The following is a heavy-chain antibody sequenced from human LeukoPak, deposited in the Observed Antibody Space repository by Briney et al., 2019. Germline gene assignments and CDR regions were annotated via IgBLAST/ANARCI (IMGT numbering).Heavy chain of an antibody. CDR1: GFTFDDYG. Sequence: PGGSLRLSCAASGFTFDDYGMSWVRQAPGKGLEWVSGINWNGGSTGYADSVKGRFTISRDNAKNSLYLQMNSLRAEDTALYYCAGHGADDFWSGSPYNWFDPWGQGTLVTVSS. V-gene: IGHV3-20*04. CDR2: INWNGGST. D-gene: IGHD3-3*01. CDR3: AGHGADDFWSGSPYNWFDP. J-gene: IGHJ5*02.